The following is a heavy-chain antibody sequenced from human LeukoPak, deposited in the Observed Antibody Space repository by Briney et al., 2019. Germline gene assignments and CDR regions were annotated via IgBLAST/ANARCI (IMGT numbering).Heavy chain of an antibody. CDR3: ARALAYYYDSSGYYPMYYFDY. CDR1: GGSISSYY. J-gene: IGHJ4*02. Sequence: SGTLSLTCTVSGGSISSYYWSWIRQPAGKGLEWIGRIYTSGSTNYNPSLKSRVTMSVDTSKNQFSLKLSSVTAADTAVYYCARALAYYYDSSGYYPMYYFDYWGQGTLVTVSS. V-gene: IGHV4-4*07. D-gene: IGHD3-22*01. CDR2: IYTSGST.